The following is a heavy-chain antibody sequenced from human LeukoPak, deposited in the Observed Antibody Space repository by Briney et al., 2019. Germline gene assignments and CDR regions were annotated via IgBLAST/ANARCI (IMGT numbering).Heavy chain of an antibody. CDR3: AKSKMGAARTLFDY. D-gene: IGHD1-26*01. V-gene: IGHV3-21*04. CDR1: GFTFSSYS. J-gene: IGHJ4*02. Sequence: GGSLRLSCAASGFTFSSYSMNWVRQAPGKGLEWVSSISSSSSYIYYADSVEGRFTISRDNAKNSLYLQMNSLRAEDTAEYYCAKSKMGAARTLFDYWGQGTLVTVSS. CDR2: ISSSSSYI.